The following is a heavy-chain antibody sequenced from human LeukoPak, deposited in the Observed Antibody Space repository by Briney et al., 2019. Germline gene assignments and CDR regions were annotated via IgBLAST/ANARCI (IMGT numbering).Heavy chain of an antibody. CDR3: AISYSSSSPYFDY. J-gene: IGHJ4*02. CDR2: IYYSGST. V-gene: IGHV4-39*07. CDR1: GGSISSSSYY. Sequence: SETLSLTCTVSGGSISSSSYYWGWIRQPPGKGLEWIGSIYYSGSTYYNPSLKSRVTISVDTSKNQFSLKLSSVTAADTAVYYCAISYSSSSPYFDYWGQGTLVTVSS. D-gene: IGHD6-6*01.